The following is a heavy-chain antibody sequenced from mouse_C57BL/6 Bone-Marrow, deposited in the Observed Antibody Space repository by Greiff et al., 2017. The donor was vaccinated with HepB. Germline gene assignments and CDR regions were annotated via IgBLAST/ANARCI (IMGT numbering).Heavy chain of an antibody. Sequence: VQLQQSGPVLVKPGASVKMSCKASGYTFTDYYMNWVKQSHGKSLEWIGVINPYNGGTSYNQKFKGKATLTVDKSSSTAYMELNSLTSEDSAVYYCARCHYYGSSYAMDYWGQGTSVTVSS. CDR3: ARCHYYGSSYAMDY. J-gene: IGHJ4*01. CDR2: INPYNGGT. CDR1: GYTFTDYY. V-gene: IGHV1-19*01. D-gene: IGHD1-1*01.